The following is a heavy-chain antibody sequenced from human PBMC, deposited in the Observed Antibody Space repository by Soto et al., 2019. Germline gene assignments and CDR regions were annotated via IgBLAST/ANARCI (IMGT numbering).Heavy chain of an antibody. CDR3: AKSHSSSGYWNYYYYGMDV. J-gene: IGHJ6*02. V-gene: IGHV3-23*01. Sequence: EVQLLESGGGLAQPGGSLRLSCAASGFTFSSYAMSWVRQAPGKGLEWVSAISGSGGNTYYADSVKGRFTISRDNSKNTLYLQINSLRAEDTAVYYCAKSHSSSGYWNYYYYGMDVWGQGTTVTVSS. CDR1: GFTFSSYA. CDR2: ISGSGGNT. D-gene: IGHD3-22*01.